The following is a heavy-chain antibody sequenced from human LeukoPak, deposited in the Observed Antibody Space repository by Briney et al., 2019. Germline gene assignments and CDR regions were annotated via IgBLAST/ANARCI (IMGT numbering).Heavy chain of an antibody. D-gene: IGHD3-10*01. Sequence: ASVKVSCKASGYTFTGSYMHWVRQAPGQGLEWMGWINPNSGGTNYAQKFQGRVTMTRDTSISTAYMELSRLRSDDTAVYYCARDGSGSYFSNFDYWGQGTLVTVSS. CDR1: GYTFTGSY. CDR3: ARDGSGSYFSNFDY. J-gene: IGHJ4*02. CDR2: INPNSGGT. V-gene: IGHV1-2*02.